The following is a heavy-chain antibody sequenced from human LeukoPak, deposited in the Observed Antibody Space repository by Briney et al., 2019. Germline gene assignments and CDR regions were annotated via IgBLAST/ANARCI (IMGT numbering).Heavy chain of an antibody. D-gene: IGHD3-3*01. Sequence: GGSLRLSCAASGFTFSSYAMSWVRQAPGKGLEWVSAISGSGGSTYYADSVKGRFTISRDNSKNTLYLQMNSLRVEDTAVYYCAKRGYYDFWSGPTDDYWGQGTLVTVSS. V-gene: IGHV3-23*01. CDR3: AKRGYYDFWSGPTDDY. J-gene: IGHJ4*02. CDR1: GFTFSSYA. CDR2: ISGSGGST.